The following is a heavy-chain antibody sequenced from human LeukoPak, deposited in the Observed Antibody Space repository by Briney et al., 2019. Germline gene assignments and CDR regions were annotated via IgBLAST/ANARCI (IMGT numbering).Heavy chain of an antibody. Sequence: PGGSLRLSCEVSGFTISNYGMHWVRQAPGKGLEWVAVIWYDENDKYYVDSVKGRFTFSRDNSKNTLYLQMNSLRGEDTAIYYCARDGRHLKRGPRRPFDYWGQGTLVTVSS. V-gene: IGHV3-33*01. CDR2: IWYDENDK. D-gene: IGHD3-16*01. CDR1: GFTISNYG. J-gene: IGHJ4*02. CDR3: ARDGRHLKRGPRRPFDY.